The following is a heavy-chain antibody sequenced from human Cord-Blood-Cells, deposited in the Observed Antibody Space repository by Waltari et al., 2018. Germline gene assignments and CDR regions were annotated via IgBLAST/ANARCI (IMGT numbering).Heavy chain of an antibody. CDR3: ARDQLGIDY. Sequence: QVQLVQSGAEVKKPGASVKVSCKASGYTFTSYGISWVRQAPGQGLEWMGWVSAYDGNTNYSQEIQGRVTMTTDTATSTAYMGLRSLGSDDSAVYDCARDQLGIDYWGQGTLVTVSS. CDR1: GYTFTSYG. J-gene: IGHJ4*02. D-gene: IGHD7-27*01. CDR2: VSAYDGNT. V-gene: IGHV1-18*01.